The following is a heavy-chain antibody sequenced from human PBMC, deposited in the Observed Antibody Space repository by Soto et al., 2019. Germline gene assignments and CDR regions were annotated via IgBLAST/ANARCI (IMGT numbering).Heavy chain of an antibody. J-gene: IGHJ4*01. V-gene: IGHV4-34*01. CDR1: GGSFSGYY. Sequence: QVQLQQWGAGLLKPSETLSLTCAVYGGSFSGYYWSWIRQPPGKGLEWIGEITHSGSTNYNPSLRRRVTISVDTSKYQFSLKLSSVTAADTAVYYCARAYSPAHYYFDLWGHGTLVTVSS. CDR2: ITHSGST. CDR3: ARAYSPAHYYFDL. D-gene: IGHD6-13*01.